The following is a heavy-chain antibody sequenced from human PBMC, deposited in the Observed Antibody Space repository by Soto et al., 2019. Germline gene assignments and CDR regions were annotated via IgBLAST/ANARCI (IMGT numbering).Heavy chain of an antibody. CDR3: ARVGGVVVPAAGFDP. Sequence: VGSLRLSCAASGFTFSSYGMHWVGQAPGKGLEWVAVIWYDGSNKYYADSVKGRFTISRDNSKNTLYLQMNSLRAEDTAVYYCARVGGVVVPAAGFDPWGQGTLVTVSS. CDR1: GFTFSSYG. D-gene: IGHD2-2*01. J-gene: IGHJ5*02. V-gene: IGHV3-33*01. CDR2: IWYDGSNK.